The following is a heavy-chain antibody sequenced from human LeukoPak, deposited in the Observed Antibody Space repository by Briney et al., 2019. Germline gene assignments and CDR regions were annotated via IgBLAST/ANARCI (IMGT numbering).Heavy chain of an antibody. CDR2: IYYSGST. CDR3: AREREGYFDL. Sequence: SETLSLTCTVSGGSISSYYWSWIRQPPGKGLEWIGYIYYSGSTNYNPSLKSRVTISVDTSKNQFSLKLSAVTAADTAVYYCAREREGYFDLWGRGTLVTVSS. V-gene: IGHV4-59*12. J-gene: IGHJ2*01. CDR1: GGSISSYY.